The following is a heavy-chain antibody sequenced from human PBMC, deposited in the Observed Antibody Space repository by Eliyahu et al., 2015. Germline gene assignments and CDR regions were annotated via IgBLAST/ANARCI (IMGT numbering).Heavy chain of an antibody. CDR2: ISYDGSNK. J-gene: IGHJ6*02. CDR3: AKDLETYSSSEYYYYYGMDV. CDR1: GXTFXSYG. Sequence: QVQLVESGGGVVQPGRSLRLSCAASGXTFXSYGMHWVRQAPGKGLEWVAVISYDGSNKYYADSVKGRFTISRDNSKNTLYLQMNSLRAEDTAVYYCAKDLETYSSSEYYYYYGMDVWGQGTTVTVSS. V-gene: IGHV3-30*18. D-gene: IGHD6-6*01.